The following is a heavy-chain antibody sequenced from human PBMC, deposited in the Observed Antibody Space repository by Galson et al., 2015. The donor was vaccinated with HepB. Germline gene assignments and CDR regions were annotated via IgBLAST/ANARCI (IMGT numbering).Heavy chain of an antibody. CDR2: ISYDGSNK. Sequence: SLRLSCAASGFTFSNYDIHWVRQAPGKGLEWVAFISYDGSNKYYADSVKGRFTISRDNSKSTLYLEMNSLRVEDTAVYYCAGTMVRGVTRTGLYYYYGMDGWGQGTTVTVSS. J-gene: IGHJ6*02. CDR3: AGTMVRGVTRTGLYYYYGMDG. CDR1: GFTFSNYD. V-gene: IGHV3-30*03. D-gene: IGHD3-10*01.